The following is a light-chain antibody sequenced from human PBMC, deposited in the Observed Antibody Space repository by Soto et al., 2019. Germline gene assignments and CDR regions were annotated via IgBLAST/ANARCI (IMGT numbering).Light chain of an antibody. Sequence: DIVMTQSPDSLAVSLGERATINCRSSQTVLYSSDNKNYLAWYQQRPGQPPKLLIYWASNRQSGVPDRFSGSGSGTDFTLTSSSLQAEDVAFYYCQQYYSTPFTFGPGTKVDIK. V-gene: IGKV4-1*01. CDR2: WAS. CDR1: QTVLYSSDNKNY. CDR3: QQYYSTPFT. J-gene: IGKJ3*01.